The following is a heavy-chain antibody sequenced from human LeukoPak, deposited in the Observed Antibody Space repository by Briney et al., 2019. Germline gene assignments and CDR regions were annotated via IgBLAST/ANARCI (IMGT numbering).Heavy chain of an antibody. V-gene: IGHV4-59*11. CDR3: ARRRAEYSSRGHVYMDV. CDR2: IYYRGST. Sequence: PSETLSLTCTVSGGSISSHYWSWIRQPPGKGLEWIGYIYYRGSTNYNPSLKSRVTISVDTSKNQFSLKLSSVTAADTAVYYCARRRAEYSSRGHVYMDVWGKGTTVTVSS. CDR1: GGSISSHY. J-gene: IGHJ6*03. D-gene: IGHD6-13*01.